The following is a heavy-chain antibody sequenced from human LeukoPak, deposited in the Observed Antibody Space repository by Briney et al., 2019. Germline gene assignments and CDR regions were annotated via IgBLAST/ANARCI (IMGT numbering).Heavy chain of an antibody. CDR2: IWYDGSNK. J-gene: IGHJ5*02. V-gene: IGHV3-33*08. CDR1: GFTFSDSW. CDR3: ARERFIWYNWNQGSFDP. Sequence: RPGGSLRLSCAASGFTFSDSWMSWVRQAPGKGLEWVAVIWYDGSNKYYADSVKGRFTISRDNSKNTLYVQMNSLRAGDTAVYYCARERFIWYNWNQGSFDPWGQGTLVTVSS. D-gene: IGHD1-20*01.